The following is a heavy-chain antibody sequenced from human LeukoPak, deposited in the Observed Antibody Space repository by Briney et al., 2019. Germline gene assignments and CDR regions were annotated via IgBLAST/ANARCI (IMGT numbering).Heavy chain of an antibody. J-gene: IGHJ4*02. CDR1: GFSFKDYY. Sequence: GGSLRLSCVASGFSFKDYYFSWIRQAPGKGLEWVSFINVNGAAMYYADSVKGRFTISRDNAKNSIYLEMNSLRAEDTAVYYCARGPRILAAGSYYFDYWGQGSLVTVSS. V-gene: IGHV3-11*01. CDR3: ARGPRILAAGSYYFDY. D-gene: IGHD6-13*01. CDR2: INVNGAAM.